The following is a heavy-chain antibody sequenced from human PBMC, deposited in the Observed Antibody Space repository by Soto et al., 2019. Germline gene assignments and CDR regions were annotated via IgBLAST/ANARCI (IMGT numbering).Heavy chain of an antibody. D-gene: IGHD1-26*01. CDR2: INAGNGTP. CDR3: ARDRSGSYTYYFDY. J-gene: IGHJ4*02. Sequence: ASVKVSCKASGYTFTSYAMHWVRQAPGQRLEWMGWINAGNGTPNYAQKFEGRVTISADQSTSTAYMELSSLRSDDTAVYYCARDRSGSYTYYFDYWGQGTPVTVSS. CDR1: GYTFTSYA. V-gene: IGHV1-3*01.